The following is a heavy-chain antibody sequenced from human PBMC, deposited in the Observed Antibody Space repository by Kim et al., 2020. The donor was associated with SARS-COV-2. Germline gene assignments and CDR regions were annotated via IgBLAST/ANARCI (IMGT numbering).Heavy chain of an antibody. D-gene: IGHD3-10*01. Sequence: GGSLRLSCAASGFTFDDYAMHWVRQAPGKGLEWVSGISWNSGSIGYADSVKGRFTISRDNAKNSLYLQMNSLRAEDTALYYCAKASGDILEYAFDIWGQG. V-gene: IGHV3-9*01. CDR2: ISWNSGSI. CDR1: GFTFDDYA. CDR3: AKASGDILEYAFDI. J-gene: IGHJ3*02.